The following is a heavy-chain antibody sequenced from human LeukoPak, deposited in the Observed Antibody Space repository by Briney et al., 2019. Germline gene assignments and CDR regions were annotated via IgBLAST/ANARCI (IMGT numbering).Heavy chain of an antibody. CDR2: ISYSGST. D-gene: IGHD2-2*01. J-gene: IGHJ5*02. CDR3: ASGGYCSSTSCYPNWFDP. Sequence: KPSETLSLTCTVSGGSITSYYWSWIRQPPGKGLEWIGYISYSGSTNYNPSLKSRVTISIDTSKNQFSLKLSSVTAADTAVYYCASGGYCSSTSCYPNWFDPWGQGTLVTVSS. V-gene: IGHV4-59*01. CDR1: GGSITSYY.